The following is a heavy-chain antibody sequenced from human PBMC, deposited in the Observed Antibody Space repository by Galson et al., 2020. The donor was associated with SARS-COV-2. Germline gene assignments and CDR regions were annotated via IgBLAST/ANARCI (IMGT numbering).Heavy chain of an antibody. D-gene: IGHD6-19*01. V-gene: IGHV4-39*01. Sequence: SETLSLTCTVSGGSITSSYDYWGWTRTPPGKGLEWIASRYYSDSTYYTPSLESRVTMSVDTSKNQFSLRLNSVTAADTAVYYCARHSYSSGWTYFYGLDVWGQGTTVTVSS. CDR1: GGSITSSYDY. CDR3: ARHSYSSGWTYFYGLDV. CDR2: RYYSDST. J-gene: IGHJ6*02.